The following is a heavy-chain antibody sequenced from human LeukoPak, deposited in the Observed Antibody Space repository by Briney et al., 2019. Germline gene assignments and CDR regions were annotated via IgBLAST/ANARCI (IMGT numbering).Heavy chain of an antibody. J-gene: IGHJ4*02. CDR2: ISYDGSNK. Sequence: GGSLRLSCAASGFTFSSYAMHWVRQAPGKGLEWVAVISYDGSNKYYADSVKGRFTISRDNSKNTLYLQMNSLRAEDTAVYYCARVYYYDSSGYWSPLLELGVDYWGQGTLVTVSS. CDR3: ARVYYYDSSGYWSPLLELGVDY. CDR1: GFTFSSYA. V-gene: IGHV3-30-3*01. D-gene: IGHD3-22*01.